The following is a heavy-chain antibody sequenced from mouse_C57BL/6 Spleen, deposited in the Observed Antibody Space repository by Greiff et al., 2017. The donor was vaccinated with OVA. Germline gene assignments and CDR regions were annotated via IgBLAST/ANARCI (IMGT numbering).Heavy chain of an antibody. Sequence: EVHLVESGEGLVKPGGSLKLSCAASGFTFSSYAMSWVRQTPEKRLEWVAYISSGGDYIYYADTVKGRFTISRDNARNTLYLQMSSLKSADTAMYYCTRDGGSSLYYFDYWGQGTTLTVSS. CDR2: ISSGGDYI. V-gene: IGHV5-9-1*02. D-gene: IGHD1-1*01. CDR3: TRDGGSSLYYFDY. J-gene: IGHJ2*01. CDR1: GFTFSSYA.